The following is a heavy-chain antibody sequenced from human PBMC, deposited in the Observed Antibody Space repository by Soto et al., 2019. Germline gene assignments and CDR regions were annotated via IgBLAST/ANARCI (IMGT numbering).Heavy chain of an antibody. J-gene: IGHJ3*02. Sequence: SETLSLTCTVSGGSISSGDYYWTWIRQPPGKGLEWIGFIFYTGSPYYNPSLKSRVAISVDTSKNQFSLNLTSVTAADTAVYFRAGDLKGGPAAGAIEIWGQGTMVTVTS. CDR1: GGSISSGDYY. CDR3: AGDLKGGPAAGAIEI. V-gene: IGHV4-30-4*01. CDR2: IFYTGSP. D-gene: IGHD6-13*01.